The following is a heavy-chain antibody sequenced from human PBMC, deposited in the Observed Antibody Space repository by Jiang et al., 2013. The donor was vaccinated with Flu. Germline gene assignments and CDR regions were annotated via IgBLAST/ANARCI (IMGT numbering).Heavy chain of an antibody. V-gene: IGHV1-69*06. D-gene: IGHD3-22*01. CDR1: GGTFNSYT. CDR3: VRRRLSSRGYYFYGKDV. Sequence: SGAEVKKPGSSVKVSCKTSGGTFNSYTITWVRQAPGQGLEWMGRIIPISGTTKYAQKFQGRVTFTAASSTNTAYMDLSRLSSEDTAVYYCVRRRLSSRGYYFYGKDVWGQGTTLTVSS. CDR2: IIPISGTT. J-gene: IGHJ6*02.